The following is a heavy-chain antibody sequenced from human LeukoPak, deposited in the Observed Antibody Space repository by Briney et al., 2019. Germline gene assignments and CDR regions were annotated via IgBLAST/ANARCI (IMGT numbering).Heavy chain of an antibody. CDR1: GGSFSGYY. D-gene: IGHD6-6*01. V-gene: IGHV4-34*01. J-gene: IGHJ4*02. Sequence: SETLSLTCAVYGGSFSGYYWSWIRQPPGKELEWIGEINHSGSTNYNPSLKSRVTISVDTSKNQFSLKLNSVTAADTAVYYCARSEHSSSSFDYWGQGTLVTVSS. CDR3: ARSEHSSSSFDY. CDR2: INHSGST.